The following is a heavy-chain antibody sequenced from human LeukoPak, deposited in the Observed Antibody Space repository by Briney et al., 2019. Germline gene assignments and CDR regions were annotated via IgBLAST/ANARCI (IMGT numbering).Heavy chain of an antibody. Sequence: SETLSLTCTVSGGSISSSSYYWGWIRQPPGKGLEWIGSIYYSGSTYYNPSLKSRVTISVDTSKNQFSLKLSSVTAADTAVYYCARWRSSSSGPSKGFDIWGQGTMVTVSS. D-gene: IGHD6-6*01. CDR2: IYYSGST. CDR1: GGSISSSSYY. CDR3: ARWRSSSSGPSKGFDI. V-gene: IGHV4-39*07. J-gene: IGHJ3*02.